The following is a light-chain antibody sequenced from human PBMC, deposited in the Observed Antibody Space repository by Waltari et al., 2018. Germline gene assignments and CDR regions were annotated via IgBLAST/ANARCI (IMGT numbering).Light chain of an antibody. CDR3: SSRNGRANQVV. CDR2: GKD. V-gene: IGLV3-19*01. CDR1: SLSTSY. Sequence: SSELTQDPAVSVALGQTVRITCQGDSLSTSYASWYQLKPGQAPVLAIYGKDKRPSGIPDRISGYSSGATSSLTITGAQAEDEADYYCSSRNGRANQVVFAGGTKVTVL. J-gene: IGLJ3*02.